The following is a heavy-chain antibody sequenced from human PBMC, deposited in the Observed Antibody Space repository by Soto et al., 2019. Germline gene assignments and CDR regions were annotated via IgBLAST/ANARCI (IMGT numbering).Heavy chain of an antibody. CDR2: ISSSGSTI. CDR3: AKSPRGYNWNYDY. D-gene: IGHD1-20*01. V-gene: IGHV3-11*01. Sequence: GGSLRLSCAASGFTFSDYYMSWIRQAPGKGLEWVSYISSSGSTIYYADSVKGRFTISRDNAKNSLYLQMNSLRAEDTAVYYCAKSPRGYNWNYDYWGQGTLVTVSS. J-gene: IGHJ4*02. CDR1: GFTFSDYY.